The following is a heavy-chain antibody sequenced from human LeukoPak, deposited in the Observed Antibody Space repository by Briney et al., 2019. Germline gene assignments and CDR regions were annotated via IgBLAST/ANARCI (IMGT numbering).Heavy chain of an antibody. V-gene: IGHV4-61*02. Sequence: NPSETLSLTCTVSGGSISSGSYYWSWIRQPAGKGLEWIGRIYTSGSTNYNPSLKSRVTISVDTSKNQFSLKLSSVTAADTAVYYCGARTVSTYYYDSSGYYDDAFDIWGQGTMVTVSS. J-gene: IGHJ3*02. CDR2: IYTSGST. CDR3: GARTVSTYYYDSSGYYDDAFDI. CDR1: GGSISSGSYY. D-gene: IGHD3-22*01.